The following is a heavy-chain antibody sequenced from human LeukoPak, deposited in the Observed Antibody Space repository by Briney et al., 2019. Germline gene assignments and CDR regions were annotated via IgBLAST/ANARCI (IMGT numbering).Heavy chain of an antibody. CDR2: INPNSGGT. CDR3: ARDTSATAMLYFDY. CDR1: GYTFTGYY. J-gene: IGHJ4*02. D-gene: IGHD2-2*01. V-gene: IGHV1-2*02. Sequence: ASVKVSCKASGYTFTGYYMHWVRQAPGQGLEWMGWINPNSGGTNHAQKFQGRVTMTRDTSISTAYMELSRLRSDDTAVYYCARDTSATAMLYFDYWGQGTLVTVSS.